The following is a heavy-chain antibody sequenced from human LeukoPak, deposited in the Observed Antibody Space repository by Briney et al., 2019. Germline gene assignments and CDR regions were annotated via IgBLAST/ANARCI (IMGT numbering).Heavy chain of an antibody. D-gene: IGHD3-10*01. CDR1: GGFISSYY. CDR2: IYYSGST. J-gene: IGHJ6*03. V-gene: IGHV4-59*01. Sequence: PSETLSLTCTVSGGFISSYYWSWIRQPPGKGLEWIGYIYYSGSTNYNPSLKSRVTISVDTSKNQFSLKPSSVTAADTAVYYCARYYYGSGSSEYYYYYMDVWGKGTTVTVSS. CDR3: ARYYYGSGSSEYYYYYMDV.